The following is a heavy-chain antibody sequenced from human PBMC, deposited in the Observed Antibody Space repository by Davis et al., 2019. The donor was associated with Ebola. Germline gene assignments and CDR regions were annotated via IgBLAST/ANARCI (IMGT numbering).Heavy chain of an antibody. Sequence: GESLILPCESSGFPVSRNYMSWVRQAPGQGLEWVSVIYSGGSTYYADPVKGRFTISRDNSKNTLYLQMNSLRVEDTAVYYCARVDYGGNSLIHYYDGMDVWGKGTTVTVSS. J-gene: IGHJ6*04. CDR3: ARVDYGGNSLIHYYDGMDV. CDR2: IYSGGST. D-gene: IGHD4-23*01. CDR1: GFPVSRNY. V-gene: IGHV3-53*01.